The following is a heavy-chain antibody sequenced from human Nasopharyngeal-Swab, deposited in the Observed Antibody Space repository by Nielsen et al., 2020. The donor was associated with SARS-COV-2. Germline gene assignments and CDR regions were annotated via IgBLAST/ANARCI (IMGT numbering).Heavy chain of an antibody. D-gene: IGHD6-19*01. J-gene: IGHJ6*02. CDR3: ARIAVAGLGYYYYGMDV. Sequence: SVKVSCKASGGTFSSYAISWERQAPGQGLEWMGRIIPILGIANYAQKFQGRVTITADKSTSTAYMELSSLRSEDTAVYYCARIAVAGLGYYYYGMDVWGQGTTVTVSS. CDR1: GGTFSSYA. V-gene: IGHV1-69*04. CDR2: IIPILGIA.